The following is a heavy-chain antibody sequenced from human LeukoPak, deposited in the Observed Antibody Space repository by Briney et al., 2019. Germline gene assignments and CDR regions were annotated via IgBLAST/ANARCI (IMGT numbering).Heavy chain of an antibody. CDR1: GLTFSSYG. CDR2: LWFDGSNK. Sequence: GRSLRLSCAASGLTFSSYGMHWVRQSPGKALEGVAVLWFDGSNKYSADSVKGGFTISRENSKNTLSLQMNSLRAEETAVYYCAKDRLLRGYSEHYFDYWGQGTLVTVSS. J-gene: IGHJ4*02. D-gene: IGHD4-23*01. CDR3: AKDRLLRGYSEHYFDY. V-gene: IGHV3-33*06.